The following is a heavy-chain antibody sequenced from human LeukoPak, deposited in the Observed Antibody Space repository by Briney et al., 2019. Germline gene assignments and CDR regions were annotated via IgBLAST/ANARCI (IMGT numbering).Heavy chain of an antibody. V-gene: IGHV1-18*01. CDR2: ISAYNGNT. J-gene: IGHJ6*03. D-gene: IGHD6-13*01. Sequence: ASVKVSCKASGYTFTSYGISWVRQAPGQGLEWMGWISAYNGNTNYAQKLQGRVTMTTDTSTSTAYMGLRSLRSDDTAVYYCAREGYSSSWPNYYYYYMDVWGKGTTVTVSS. CDR1: GYTFTSYG. CDR3: AREGYSSSWPNYYYYYMDV.